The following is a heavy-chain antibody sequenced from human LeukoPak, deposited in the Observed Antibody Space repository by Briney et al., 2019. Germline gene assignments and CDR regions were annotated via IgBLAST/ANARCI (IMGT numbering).Heavy chain of an antibody. V-gene: IGHV3-15*01. CDR3: TTDSSGHYYNRNYFDY. D-gene: IGHD3-22*01. J-gene: IGHJ4*02. CDR2: IKSKTDGGTT. Sequence: GGSLRLSCAASGFTFSNAWMSWVRQAPGKGLEWVGRIKSKTDGGTTDYAAPVKGRFTISRDDSKNTLYLQMNSLKTEDTAVYYCTTDSSGHYYNRNYFDYWGQGTLVTVSS. CDR1: GFTFSNAW.